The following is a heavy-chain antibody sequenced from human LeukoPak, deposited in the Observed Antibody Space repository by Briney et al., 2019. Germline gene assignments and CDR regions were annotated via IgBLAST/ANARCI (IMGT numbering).Heavy chain of an antibody. CDR2: IYYIGST. Sequence: KSSETLSLTCTVSGGSISSYYWSWIRQPPGKGLECIGYIYYIGSTNYNPSLKSRVTISLDTSKSQFSLKLTSVTPADTAVYYCARGGIVGSRTNWFDPWGQGILVTVSS. J-gene: IGHJ5*02. D-gene: IGHD1-26*01. CDR1: GGSISSYY. CDR3: ARGGIVGSRTNWFDP. V-gene: IGHV4-59*01.